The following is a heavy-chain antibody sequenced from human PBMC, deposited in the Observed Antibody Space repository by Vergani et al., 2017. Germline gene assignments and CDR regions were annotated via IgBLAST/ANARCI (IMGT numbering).Heavy chain of an antibody. CDR2: IYTSGST. V-gene: IGHV4-61*02. CDR1: GGSISSGSYY. Sequence: QVQLQESGPGLVKPSQTLSLTCTVSGGSISSGSYYWSWIRQPAGKGLEWIGRIYTSGSTNYNPSLKSRVTISVDTSKNQFSLKLSSVTAADTAVYYCARGKYYDFWSPDPWGQGTLVTVSS. J-gene: IGHJ5*02. D-gene: IGHD3-3*01. CDR3: ARGKYYDFWSPDP.